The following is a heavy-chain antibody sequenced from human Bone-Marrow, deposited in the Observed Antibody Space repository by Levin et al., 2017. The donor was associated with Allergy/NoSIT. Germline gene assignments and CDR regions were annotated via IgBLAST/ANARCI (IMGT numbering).Heavy chain of an antibody. CDR2: INQDGSEK. J-gene: IGHJ4*02. V-gene: IGHV3-7*01. CDR1: GFTFSRYC. D-gene: IGHD2-21*02. Sequence: PGGSLRLSCAGSGFTFSRYCMTWVRQAPGKGLEWVANINQDGSEKYYVDSVKGRFTISRDNAKNSLYLQMNSLRAEDTAVYYCARGESDSYLLDAWGQGTLVTVSS. CDR3: ARGESDSYLLDA.